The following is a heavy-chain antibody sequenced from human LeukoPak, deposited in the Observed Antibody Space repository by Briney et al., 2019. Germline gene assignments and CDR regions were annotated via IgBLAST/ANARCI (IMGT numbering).Heavy chain of an antibody. Sequence: ASVKVSCKASGYTFTSYDINWVRQATGQGLEWMGWMNPNSGNTGYAQKFQGRVTITRNTSISTAYMELSSLRSDDTAVYYCAREGYSSSPPYYYYYMDVWGKGTTVTVSS. J-gene: IGHJ6*03. CDR3: AREGYSSSPPYYYYYMDV. V-gene: IGHV1-8*03. D-gene: IGHD6-6*01. CDR1: GYTFTSYD. CDR2: MNPNSGNT.